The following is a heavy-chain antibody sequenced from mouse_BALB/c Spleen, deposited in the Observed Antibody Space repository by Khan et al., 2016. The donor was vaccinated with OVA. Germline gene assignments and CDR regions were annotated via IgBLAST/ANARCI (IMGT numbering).Heavy chain of an antibody. CDR3: ARGGFAY. V-gene: IGHV5-15*02. CDR2: ISPVAYSI. J-gene: IGHJ3*01. Sequence: EVELVESGGGLVQPGGSRKLSCAASGFTFIDYGMAWVRQTPGEGPACIAFISPVAYSIYYVDTVTGRFTISSANAKHTLYLAMSSLSSYDSAMYYCARGGFAYWGQGTLVTVSA. CDR1: GFTFIDYG.